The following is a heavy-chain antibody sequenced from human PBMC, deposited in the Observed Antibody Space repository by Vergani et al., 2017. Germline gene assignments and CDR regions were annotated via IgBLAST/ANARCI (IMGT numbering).Heavy chain of an antibody. Sequence: EVQLLESGGGLVQPGGSLRLSCAASGFTFSSYGMHWVRQAPGKGLEWVSYISSSGSTIYYADSVKGRFTISRDNAKNSLYLQMNSLRAEDTAVYYCARDPETTNYYYYYGMDVWGQGTTVTVSS. CDR1: GFTFSSYG. CDR3: ARDPETTNYYYYYGMDV. CDR2: ISSSGSTI. D-gene: IGHD4-17*01. J-gene: IGHJ6*02. V-gene: IGHV3-48*04.